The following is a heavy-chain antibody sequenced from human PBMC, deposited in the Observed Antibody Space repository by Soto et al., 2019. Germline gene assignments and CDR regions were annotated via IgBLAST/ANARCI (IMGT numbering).Heavy chain of an antibody. Sequence: EVQLLESGGGLVQPGGSLRLSCAASGFTFSSFAMSWVRQAPGKGLEWVSSISGSGGSTYYADSVKGRFTISRDNSKNTLYLQVNSLRAVDTAVYYCARFWSGYRLENWGQGTLVTVS. CDR3: ARFWSGYRLEN. D-gene: IGHD3-3*01. J-gene: IGHJ4*02. CDR2: ISGSGGST. CDR1: GFTFSSFA. V-gene: IGHV3-23*01.